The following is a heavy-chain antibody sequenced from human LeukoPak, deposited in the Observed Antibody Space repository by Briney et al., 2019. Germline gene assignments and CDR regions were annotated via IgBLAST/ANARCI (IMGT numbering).Heavy chain of an antibody. CDR1: GFTFDDYA. CDR3: AKVSRYCSSTSCRGSAFDI. J-gene: IGHJ3*02. D-gene: IGHD2-2*01. CDR2: ISGDGGST. Sequence: GGSLRLSCAASGFTFDDYAMHWVRQAPGKGLEWVPLISGDGGSTYYADSVKGRFTISRDNSKNSLYLQMNSLRTEDTALYYCAKVSRYCSSTSCRGSAFDIWGQGTMVTVSS. V-gene: IGHV3-43*02.